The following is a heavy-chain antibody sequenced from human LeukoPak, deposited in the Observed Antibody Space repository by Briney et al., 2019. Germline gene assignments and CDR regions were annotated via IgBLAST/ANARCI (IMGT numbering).Heavy chain of an antibody. D-gene: IGHD5-12*01. Sequence: PGGSLRLSCAASGFAFSSYGMHWVRQAPGKGLEWVAFIRYDGSNKYYADSVKGRFTISRDNSKNTLYLQMNSLRAEDTAVYYCARVGLDRRGYSGYEAFDYWGQGTLVTVSS. CDR2: IRYDGSNK. CDR1: GFAFSSYG. V-gene: IGHV3-30*02. CDR3: ARVGLDRRGYSGYEAFDY. J-gene: IGHJ4*02.